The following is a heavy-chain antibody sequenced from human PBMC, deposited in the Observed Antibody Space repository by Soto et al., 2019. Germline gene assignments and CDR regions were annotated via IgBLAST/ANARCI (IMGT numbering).Heavy chain of an antibody. V-gene: IGHV3-23*01. D-gene: IGHD3-22*01. CDR1: GFTFTTYA. Sequence: PGGSLIVSCAPAGFTFTTYAMSWVRQAPGKGLEWVSSISGGGDTYYADSVKGRFTISRDSSKNTLYLQMNNLRAEDTATYYCAKDYSSGYYAFDIWGRGTMVTVSS. J-gene: IGHJ3*02. CDR3: AKDYSSGYYAFDI. CDR2: ISGGGDT.